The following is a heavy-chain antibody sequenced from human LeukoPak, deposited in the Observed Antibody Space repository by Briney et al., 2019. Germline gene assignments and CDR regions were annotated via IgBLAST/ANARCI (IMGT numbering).Heavy chain of an antibody. V-gene: IGHV1-2*02. CDR3: ARGITIYGVMIIYFDS. Sequence: GASVKVSCKAYGYTFTDYYLHWVRQAPGHGLEWMGWIKPDGGDTNYAQRLQGRVTMTRDTSISTAYMELTNLSSDDTAVYYCARGITIYGVMIIYFDSWGQGTLVTVSS. D-gene: IGHD3-3*01. CDR1: GYTFTDYY. CDR2: IKPDGGDT. J-gene: IGHJ4*02.